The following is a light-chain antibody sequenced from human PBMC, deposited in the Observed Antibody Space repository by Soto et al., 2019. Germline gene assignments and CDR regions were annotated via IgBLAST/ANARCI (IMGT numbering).Light chain of an antibody. V-gene: IGKV1-39*01. CDR2: AAS. Sequence: RVTITCRASQSISSYLNWYQQKPGKAPKLLIYAASSLQSGVPSRFSGSGSGTDFTLTISSLQPEDFATYYCQQSYSTPRTFGQGTKVDIK. CDR1: QSISSY. J-gene: IGKJ1*01. CDR3: QQSYSTPRT.